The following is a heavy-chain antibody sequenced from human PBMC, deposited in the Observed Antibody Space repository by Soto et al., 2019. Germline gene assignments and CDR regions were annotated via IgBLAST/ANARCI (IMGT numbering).Heavy chain of an antibody. Sequence: SETLSLTCTVSGGSISSGDYYWSWIRQPPGKGLEWIGYIYYSGSTYYNPSLKSRVTISVDTSKNQFSLKLSSVTAADTAVYYCARDGVAYCGGDCYHPVPHFDYWGQGTLVTVSS. CDR3: ARDGVAYCGGDCYHPVPHFDY. CDR1: GGSISSGDYY. J-gene: IGHJ4*02. CDR2: IYYSGST. D-gene: IGHD2-21*02. V-gene: IGHV4-30-4*01.